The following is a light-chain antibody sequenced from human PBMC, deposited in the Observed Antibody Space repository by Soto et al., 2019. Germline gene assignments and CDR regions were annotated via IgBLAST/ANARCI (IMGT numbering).Light chain of an antibody. J-gene: IGKJ2*01. CDR2: DAS. CDR3: QQSDSTPYT. V-gene: IGKV1-39*01. CDR1: QTISTY. Sequence: DIQMTQSPSSLSASVGDRVTITCRASQTISTYLNWYQQKPGKAPRLLIYDASSLLSGVPSRFSGSGSGTDFTLTIASLQPEDFSTYSCQQSDSTPYTFSQGTKVEI.